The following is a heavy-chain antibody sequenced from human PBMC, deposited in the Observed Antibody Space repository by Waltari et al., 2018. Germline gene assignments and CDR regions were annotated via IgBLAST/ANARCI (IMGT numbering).Heavy chain of an antibody. CDR3: VKKNDEVYDRNGLVYDAFDM. D-gene: IGHD3-22*01. Sequence: EVQLVESGGDWVQPGRSLRLSFAASGFPFDDYAMHWVRQAPGKGLEWVSGINWNSGSIGYGDSVKGRFTISRDNASNSLYLQMNSLTTEDTALYYCVKKNDEVYDRNGLVYDAFDMWGQGTMVTVSS. J-gene: IGHJ3*02. V-gene: IGHV3-9*01. CDR1: GFPFDDYA. CDR2: INWNSGSI.